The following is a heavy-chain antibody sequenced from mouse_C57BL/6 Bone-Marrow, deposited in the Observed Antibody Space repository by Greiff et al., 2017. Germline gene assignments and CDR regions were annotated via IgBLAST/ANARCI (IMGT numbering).Heavy chain of an antibody. CDR2: IDPETGGT. CDR1: GYTFTDYE. V-gene: IGHV1-15*01. Sequence: QVQLQQSGAELVRPGASVTLSCKASGYTFTDYEMHWVKQTPVHGLEWIGAIDPETGGTAYNQKFKGKAILTADKSSSTAYMELRSLTSEESAVYYCTRWLLLRWVFAYWGRGTLVTVSA. CDR3: TRWLLLRWVFAY. D-gene: IGHD1-1*01. J-gene: IGHJ3*01.